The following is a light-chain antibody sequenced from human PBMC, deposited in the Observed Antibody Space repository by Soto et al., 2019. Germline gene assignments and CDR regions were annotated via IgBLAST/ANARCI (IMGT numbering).Light chain of an antibody. J-gene: IGLJ2*01. Sequence: QSVLTQPPSASGTPGQRVTISCSGSSSNIGSNTVNWYQQLPGTAPKLLIYSYNQRPSGVPDRFSGSKSGTSASLAISGLQSEDEADYYCAAWDDSLNGVVFRGGTKLTVL. CDR1: SSNIGSNT. V-gene: IGLV1-44*01. CDR2: SYN. CDR3: AAWDDSLNGVV.